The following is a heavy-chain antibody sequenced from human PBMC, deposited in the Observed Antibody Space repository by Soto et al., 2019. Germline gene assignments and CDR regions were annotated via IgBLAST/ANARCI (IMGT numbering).Heavy chain of an antibody. Sequence: PSETLSLTCTVSGGSISSYYWSWIRQPPGKGLEWIGYIYYSGSTNYNPSHKSRVTISVDTSKNQFSLKLSSVTAADTAVYYFARGFCSGGSCYSGDTTYFDYWGQGTLVTVSS. CDR1: GGSISSYY. CDR3: ARGFCSGGSCYSGDTTYFDY. CDR2: IYYSGST. D-gene: IGHD2-15*01. V-gene: IGHV4-59*01. J-gene: IGHJ4*02.